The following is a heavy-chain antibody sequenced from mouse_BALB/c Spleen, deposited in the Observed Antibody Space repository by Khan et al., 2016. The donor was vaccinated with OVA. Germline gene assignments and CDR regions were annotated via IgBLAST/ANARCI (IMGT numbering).Heavy chain of an antibody. CDR2: IFPGSGNT. V-gene: IGHV1-77*01. Sequence: QVQLQQSGTELVRPAPSVKLSCKVSGYIFIDYYIYWVMQRSAQGLVWIGEIFPGSGNTYYNENFKGKATLTADKSSSTVYMQLSSLTSENSAVYFYAREWSSWFPYWGQGTLITVSA. CDR1: GYIFIDYY. CDR3: AREWSSWFPY. J-gene: IGHJ3*01. D-gene: IGHD1-3*01.